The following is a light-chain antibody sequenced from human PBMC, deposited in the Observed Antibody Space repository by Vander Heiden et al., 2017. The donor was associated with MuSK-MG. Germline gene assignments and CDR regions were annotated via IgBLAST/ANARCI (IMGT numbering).Light chain of an antibody. Sequence: DIQMTQSPSSLSASVGDRVTITCRASQSISSYLNWYQQKPGKAPKLLIYAASSLQSRVPSRFSGSGSGTDFTLTISSLQPEDFATYYCQQSDSTPYTFGQGTKLEIK. CDR3: QQSDSTPYT. J-gene: IGKJ2*01. CDR1: QSISSY. CDR2: AAS. V-gene: IGKV1-39*01.